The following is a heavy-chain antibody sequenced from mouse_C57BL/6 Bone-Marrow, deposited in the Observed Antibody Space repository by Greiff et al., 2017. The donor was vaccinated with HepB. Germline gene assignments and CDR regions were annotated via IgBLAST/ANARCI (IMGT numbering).Heavy chain of an antibody. CDR2: IHPNSGST. CDR3: ARRGYGSHYAMDY. CDR1: GYTFTSYW. J-gene: IGHJ4*01. V-gene: IGHV1-64*01. Sequence: VQLQQPGAELVKPGASVKLSCKASGYTFTSYWMHWVKQRPGQGLEWIGMIHPNSGSTNYNEKFKSKATLTVDKSSSTAYMQLSSLTSEDSAVYCCARRGYGSHYAMDYWRQGTSVTVSS. D-gene: IGHD1-1*01.